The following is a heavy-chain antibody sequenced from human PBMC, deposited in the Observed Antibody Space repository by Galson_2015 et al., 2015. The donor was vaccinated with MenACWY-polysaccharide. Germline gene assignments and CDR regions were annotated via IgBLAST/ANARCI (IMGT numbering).Heavy chain of an antibody. Sequence: SLRLSCAASGFTFSGNWMHWVRHAPGKGLVWVSRTNGDGGATDYADSVKGRFTISRDNAKNTLYLQMNSLRAEDTAVYYCARAGAKYCRGGNCFFNWFDPWGQGTLVTVSS. CDR2: TNGDGGAT. V-gene: IGHV3-74*01. CDR1: GFTFSGNW. J-gene: IGHJ5*02. D-gene: IGHD2-15*01. CDR3: ARAGAKYCRGGNCFFNWFDP.